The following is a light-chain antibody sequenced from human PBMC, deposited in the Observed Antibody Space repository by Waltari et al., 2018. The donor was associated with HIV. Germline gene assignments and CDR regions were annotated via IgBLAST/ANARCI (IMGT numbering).Light chain of an antibody. Sequence: QSALTQPRSLSGSPGQSVTISCTGTSSHVGGSQSVPWYQPPPAKAYKLMIYDVTKRPSGVPDRFSGSKSVNTASLTISGLEAEDEADYYCCSYAGSYTLVFGGGTKLTVL. CDR3: CSYAGSYTLV. CDR1: SSHVGGSQS. CDR2: DVT. J-gene: IGLJ3*02. V-gene: IGLV2-11*01.